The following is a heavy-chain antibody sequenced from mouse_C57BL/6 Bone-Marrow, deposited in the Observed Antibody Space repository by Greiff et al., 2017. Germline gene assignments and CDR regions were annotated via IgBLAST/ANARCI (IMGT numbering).Heavy chain of an antibody. CDR3: ARGGYDVDY. V-gene: IGHV5-4*01. CDR2: ISDGGSYT. D-gene: IGHD2-2*01. J-gene: IGHJ2*01. Sequence: EVQVVESGGGLVKPGGSLKLSCAASGFTFSSYAMSWVRQTPEKRLEWVATISDGGSYTYYPDNVKGRFTISRDNAKNNLYLQMSHLKSEDKAMYYCARGGYDVDYWGQGTTLTVSS. CDR1: GFTFSSYA.